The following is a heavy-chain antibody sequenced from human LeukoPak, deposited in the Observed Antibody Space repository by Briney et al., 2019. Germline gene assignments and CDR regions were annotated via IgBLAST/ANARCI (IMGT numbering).Heavy chain of an antibody. J-gene: IGHJ5*02. CDR1: GGSISSCGYY. CDR2: INHSGST. Sequence: PSETLSLTCTVSGGSISSCGYYWSWIRQPPGKGLEWIGEINHSGSTNYNPSLKSRVTISVDTSKNQFSLKLSSVTAADTAVYYCARLNDLWDWFDPWGQGTLVTVSS. CDR3: ARLNDLWDWFDP. D-gene: IGHD3-3*01. V-gene: IGHV4-39*07.